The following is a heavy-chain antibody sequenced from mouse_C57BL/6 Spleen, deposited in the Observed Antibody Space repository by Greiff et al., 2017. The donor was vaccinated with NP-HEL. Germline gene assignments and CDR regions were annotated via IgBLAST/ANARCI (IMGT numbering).Heavy chain of an antibody. Sequence: EVQLQQSGPELVKPGASVKMSCKASGYTFTDYNMHWVKQSHGKSLEWIGYINPNNGGTSYNQKFKGKATLTVNKSSSTAYMELRSLTSEDSAVYYCASYYYGSSYHYWGQGTTLTVSS. CDR1: GYTFTDYN. CDR3: ASYYYGSSYHY. CDR2: INPNNGGT. D-gene: IGHD1-1*01. J-gene: IGHJ2*01. V-gene: IGHV1-22*01.